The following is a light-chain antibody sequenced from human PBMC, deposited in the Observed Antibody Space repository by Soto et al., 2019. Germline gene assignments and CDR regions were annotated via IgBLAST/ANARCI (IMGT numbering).Light chain of an antibody. CDR3: QQYRTTPFT. Sequence: DIVMTQSPDSLAVSLGERATINCKSSQSVLFSSNNKNYLSWYQQKPGQPPKLLIYWASTRGSGVPDRFSGSGSGTDFTLTISGLQAEDVAVYYCQQYRTTPFTFGQGTKVEIK. V-gene: IGKV4-1*01. CDR1: QSVLFSSNNKNY. J-gene: IGKJ2*01. CDR2: WAS.